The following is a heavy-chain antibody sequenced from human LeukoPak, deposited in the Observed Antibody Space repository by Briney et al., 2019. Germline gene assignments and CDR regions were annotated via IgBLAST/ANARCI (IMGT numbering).Heavy chain of an antibody. CDR2: INHSGST. J-gene: IGHJ4*02. D-gene: IGHD2-15*01. CDR3: ARRKAGYCSGGSCYSLDY. V-gene: IGHV4-34*01. Sequence: PSETLSLTCAVYGGSFSGYYWSWIRQPPGKGLEWIGEINHSGSTNYNPSLKSRVTISVDTSKNQFSLKLSSVTAADTAVYYCARRKAGYCSGGSCYSLDYWGQGTLVTVSS. CDR1: GGSFSGYY.